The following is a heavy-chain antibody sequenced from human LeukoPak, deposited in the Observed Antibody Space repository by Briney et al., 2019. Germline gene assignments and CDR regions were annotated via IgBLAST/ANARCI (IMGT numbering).Heavy chain of an antibody. CDR2: IYYSGST. D-gene: IGHD6-13*01. J-gene: IGHJ5*02. CDR3: ARSFSNSWGYGWFDP. Sequence: SETLSLTCTVSGGSISSSGYYWGWIRQPPGKGLEWIGSIYYSGSTYYNPSLKSRVTTSGDTSKNQFSLKLSSVTAADTAVYYCARSFSNSWGYGWFDPWGQGTLVTVSS. V-gene: IGHV4-39*07. CDR1: GGSISSSGYY.